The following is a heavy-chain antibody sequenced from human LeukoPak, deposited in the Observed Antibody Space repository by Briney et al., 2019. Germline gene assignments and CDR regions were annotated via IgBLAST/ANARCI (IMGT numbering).Heavy chain of an antibody. CDR2: IYTSGST. CDR1: GGSIRSYY. Sequence: SETLSLTCTVSGGSIRSYYWSWIRQPAGKGLEWIGRIYTSGSTNYNPSLNSRVTISVDTSKNQFSLKLSSVTAADTAVYYCARGYYYGSGTYYKTWGQGTLVTVSS. V-gene: IGHV4-4*07. D-gene: IGHD3-10*01. J-gene: IGHJ5*02. CDR3: ARGYYYGSGTYYKT.